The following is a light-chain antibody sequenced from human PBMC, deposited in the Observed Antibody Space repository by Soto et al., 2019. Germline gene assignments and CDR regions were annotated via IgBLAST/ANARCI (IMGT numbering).Light chain of an antibody. CDR1: QTISSW. J-gene: IGKJ2*01. Sequence: IRVNLSGSPLSASIGDRVNITCRASQTISSWLAWYQQKPGKAPKLLIYAASTLQSGVPSRFSGSGSGTEFTLTISSLQPDDFATYYCQQYNSYPYTLGQGTKVDI. V-gene: IGKV1-5*01. CDR3: QQYNSYPYT. CDR2: AAS.